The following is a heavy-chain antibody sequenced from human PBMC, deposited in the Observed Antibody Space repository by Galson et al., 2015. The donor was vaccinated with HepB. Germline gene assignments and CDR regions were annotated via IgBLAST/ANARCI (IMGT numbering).Heavy chain of an antibody. CDR2: INQDGSSK. D-gene: IGHD3-10*01. Sequence: SLRLSCAASGFTFSSYWMNWVRQAPGKGLEWVAHINQDGSSKYYVGSVKGRFTISRDNAKDSVYLQLDGLRAEDTAVYYCARRISLVRGIITKPDYYYGMDVWGQGTTVTVAS. CDR1: GFTFSSYW. V-gene: IGHV3-7*03. J-gene: IGHJ6*02. CDR3: ARRISLVRGIITKPDYYYGMDV.